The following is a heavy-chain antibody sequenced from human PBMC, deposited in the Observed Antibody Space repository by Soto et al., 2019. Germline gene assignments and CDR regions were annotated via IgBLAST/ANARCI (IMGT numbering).Heavy chain of an antibody. Sequence: GGSLRLSCAASGFTFSSYWMHWVRQAPGKGLVWVSRINSDGSSTSYADSVKGRFTISRDNAKNTLYLQMNSLRAEDTAVYYCARFWIQSGYCSGGRCLYLTIDYWGQGTLVTVSS. CDR3: ARFWIQSGYCSGGRCLYLTIDY. CDR2: INSDGSST. J-gene: IGHJ4*02. D-gene: IGHD2-15*01. V-gene: IGHV3-74*01. CDR1: GFTFSSYW.